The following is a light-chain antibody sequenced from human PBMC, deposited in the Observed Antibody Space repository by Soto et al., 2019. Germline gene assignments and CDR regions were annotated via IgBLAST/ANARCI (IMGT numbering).Light chain of an antibody. CDR3: QQYHNLWT. J-gene: IGKJ1*01. Sequence: EIVMTQSPATLSVSPGERATLSCAASHYIYSNVARFQQRPGQAPRLLIYRASTRATGTPARFSGSGSGTEFTLTITSLQSEDFALYYCQQYHNLWTFGQGTEVDIK. V-gene: IGKV3-15*01. CDR1: HYIYSN. CDR2: RAS.